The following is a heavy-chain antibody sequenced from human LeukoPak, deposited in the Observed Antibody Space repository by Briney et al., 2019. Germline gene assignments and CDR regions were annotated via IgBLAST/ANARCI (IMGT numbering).Heavy chain of an antibody. Sequence: GASVRVSCEASGYTSTGSYMHWVRQAPGQGFEWIGWISPASGATNYAQNFQGRVTLTTDTSITTAYMELSSLTSDDTASYYCLNEHGGWGQGTPVTVSS. V-gene: IGHV1-2*02. J-gene: IGHJ4*02. CDR3: LNEHGG. CDR2: ISPASGAT. D-gene: IGHD1-1*01. CDR1: GYTSTGSY.